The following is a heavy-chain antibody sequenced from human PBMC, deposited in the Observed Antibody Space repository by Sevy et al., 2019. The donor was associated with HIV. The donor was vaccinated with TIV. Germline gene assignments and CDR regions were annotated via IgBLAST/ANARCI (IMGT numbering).Heavy chain of an antibody. J-gene: IGHJ3*01. V-gene: IGHV4-31*03. CDR3: AGANAYLTSDAFDL. CDR2: ISYSGRT. Sequence: SETLSLTCTVSGGSISSLNYYWSWIRQHPGKGLEWIGYISYSGRTNYNPSLKSRVIISVDTSKNQFSLKLSSVTAADTAVYYCAGANAYLTSDAFDLWGQGTMVTVSS. D-gene: IGHD1-26*01. CDR1: GGSISSLNYY.